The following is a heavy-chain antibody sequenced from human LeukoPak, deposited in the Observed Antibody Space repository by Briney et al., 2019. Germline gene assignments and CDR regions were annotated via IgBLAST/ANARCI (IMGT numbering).Heavy chain of an antibody. Sequence: GGSLRLSCAASGFTFSSYAMSWVRQAPGKGLEWVSAISGSGGSTYYADSVKGRFTISRDNSKNTLYLQMNSLRAEDTAVYYCAKVYRRDSSWSHFDYWGQGTLVTVSS. CDR3: AKVYRRDSSWSHFDY. J-gene: IGHJ4*02. CDR1: GFTFSSYA. V-gene: IGHV3-23*01. CDR2: ISGSGGST. D-gene: IGHD6-13*01.